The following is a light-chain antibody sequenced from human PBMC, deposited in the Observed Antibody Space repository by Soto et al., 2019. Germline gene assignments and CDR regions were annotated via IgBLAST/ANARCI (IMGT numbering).Light chain of an antibody. CDR3: SSYTISSTLV. V-gene: IGLV2-14*01. Sequence: QSALTQPASVSGSPGKSITISCTGTSSDVGGYNYVSWYQQHPGKAPKLMIYDVSNRPSGVSNRFSGSKSGNTASLTISGLQAEDEADYYCSSYTISSTLVFGGGTKVTVL. CDR2: DVS. CDR1: SSDVGGYNY. J-gene: IGLJ2*01.